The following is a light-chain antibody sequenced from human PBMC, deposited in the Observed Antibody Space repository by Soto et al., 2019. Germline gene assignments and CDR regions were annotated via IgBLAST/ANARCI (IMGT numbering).Light chain of an antibody. V-gene: IGKV1-39*01. CDR1: QTISNY. Sequence: IQMTQSPSSLSASLGGSVTITCRARQTISNYLNWYQQRPGEAPKLLIYAASSLKSGVPSRFSGSGSGTDFTLTISSLQPEDFALYYCQQSYSSPYTFGQGTNLEIK. J-gene: IGKJ2*01. CDR2: AAS. CDR3: QQSYSSPYT.